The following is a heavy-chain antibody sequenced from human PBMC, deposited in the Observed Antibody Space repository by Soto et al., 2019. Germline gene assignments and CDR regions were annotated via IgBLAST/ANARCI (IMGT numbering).Heavy chain of an antibody. J-gene: IGHJ3*02. D-gene: IGHD1-7*01. Sequence: SETLSLTCTVSGGSISSYYWSWIRQPPGKGLEWIGYIYYSGSTNYNPSLKSRVTISVDTSKNQFSLKLSSVTAADTAVYYCARRPYNWNYGRGSDAFDIWGQGTMVTVSS. CDR2: IYYSGST. CDR3: ARRPYNWNYGRGSDAFDI. V-gene: IGHV4-59*08. CDR1: GGSISSYY.